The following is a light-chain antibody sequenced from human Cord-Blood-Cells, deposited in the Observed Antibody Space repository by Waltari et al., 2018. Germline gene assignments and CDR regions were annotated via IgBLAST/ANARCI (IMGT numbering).Light chain of an antibody. CDR1: QSVRSN. CDR3: QQYNNWPPLT. J-gene: IGKJ4*01. Sequence: EIVMTQSPATLSVSPGERATLSCRASQSVRSNLAWYQQKPGQAPRLLIYGASTRAPGIPARFSGSGSETEFTLTISSLQSEDFAVYYCQQYNNWPPLTFGGGTKVEIK. CDR2: GAS. V-gene: IGKV3-15*01.